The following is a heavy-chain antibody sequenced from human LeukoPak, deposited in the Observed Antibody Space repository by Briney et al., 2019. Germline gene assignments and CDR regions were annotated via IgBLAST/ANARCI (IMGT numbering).Heavy chain of an antibody. CDR2: IDPSDSYT. J-gene: IGHJ4*02. CDR3: ARHAIGYTSGWYFDY. V-gene: IGHV5-10-1*01. CDR1: GYSFTTYW. D-gene: IGHD6-19*01. Sequence: GESLKISCRGSGYSFTTYWIGWVRQMPGKGLEWMGRIDPSDSYTNYSPSFQGHVTISADTSISTAYLQWSSLKASDTAMYYCARHAIGYTSGWYFDYWGQGTLVTVSS.